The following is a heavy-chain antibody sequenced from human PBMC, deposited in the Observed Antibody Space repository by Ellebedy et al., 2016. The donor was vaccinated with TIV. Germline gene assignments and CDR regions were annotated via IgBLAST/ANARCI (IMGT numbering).Heavy chain of an antibody. D-gene: IGHD5-12*01. CDR2: ISGSGGST. CDR1: GFTFSSYA. Sequence: GESLKISXAASGFTFSSYAMSWVRQAPGKGLEWVSAISGSGGSTYYADSVKGRFTISRDNSKNTLYLQMNSLRAEDTAVYYCATWVEYSGYDLYWGQGTLVTVSS. J-gene: IGHJ4*02. CDR3: ATWVEYSGYDLY. V-gene: IGHV3-23*01.